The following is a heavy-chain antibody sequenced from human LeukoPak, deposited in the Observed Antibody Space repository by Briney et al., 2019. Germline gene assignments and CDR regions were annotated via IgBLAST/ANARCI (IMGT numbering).Heavy chain of an antibody. D-gene: IGHD2-21*01. CDR1: GGSFSGYY. V-gene: IGHV4-34*01. J-gene: IGHJ4*02. Sequence: PSETLSLTCAVYGGSFSGYYWSWIRQPPGKGLEWIGEINHSGSTNYNPSLKSRVTISVDTSKNQFSLKLSSVTAADTAVYYCARCGEKGCFDYWGQGTLVSVSS. CDR3: ARCGEKGCFDY. CDR2: INHSGST.